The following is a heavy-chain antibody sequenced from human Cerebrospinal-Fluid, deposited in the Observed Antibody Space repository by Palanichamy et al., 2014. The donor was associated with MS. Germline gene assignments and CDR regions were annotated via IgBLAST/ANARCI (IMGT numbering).Heavy chain of an antibody. J-gene: IGHJ4*02. CDR3: ARAWSGYWYYFDH. V-gene: IGHV3-7*03. CDR2: IKQDGGET. Sequence: EVQLVESGGGLVQPGGSLRLSCAASGFTFSSYWMSWVRQAPGKGLEWVANIKQDGGETYYVDSVKGRFTISRDNAKNSLYLQMDSPRAEDTAVYYCARAWSGYWYYFDHWGQGTLVTVSS. CDR1: GFTFSSYW. D-gene: IGHD3-3*01.